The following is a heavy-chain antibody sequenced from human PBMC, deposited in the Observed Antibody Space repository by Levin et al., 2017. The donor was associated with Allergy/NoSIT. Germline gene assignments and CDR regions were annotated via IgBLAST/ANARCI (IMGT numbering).Heavy chain of an antibody. CDR1: GFTFSSYW. J-gene: IGHJ4*02. Sequence: GGSLRLSCAASGFTFSSYWMHWVRQAPGKGLVWVSRINSDGSSTSYADSVKGRFTISRDNAKNTLYLQMNSLRAEDTAVYYCARAGRIAAAGTGSDEGGVYWGQGTLVTVSS. CDR3: ARAGRIAAAGTGSDEGGVY. CDR2: INSDGSST. D-gene: IGHD6-13*01. V-gene: IGHV3-74*01.